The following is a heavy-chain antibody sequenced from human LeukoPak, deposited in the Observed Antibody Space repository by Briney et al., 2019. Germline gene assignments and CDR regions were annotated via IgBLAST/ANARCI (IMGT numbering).Heavy chain of an antibody. D-gene: IGHD5-24*01. V-gene: IGHV3-21*01. J-gene: IGHJ4*02. CDR2: ISSSSSYI. CDR1: GFTFSSYS. CDR3: ARDHLGYNSLDY. Sequence: GGSLRLSCAASGFTFSSYSMNWVRQAPGKGLEWVSSISSSSSYIYYADSVKGRFTISRDNAKNSLYLQMNSLRAEDTAVYYCARDHLGYNSLDYWGEGTLVTVSS.